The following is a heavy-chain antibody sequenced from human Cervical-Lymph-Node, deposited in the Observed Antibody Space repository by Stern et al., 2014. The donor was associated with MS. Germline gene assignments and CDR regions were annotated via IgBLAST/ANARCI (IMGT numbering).Heavy chain of an antibody. D-gene: IGHD2-8*01. Sequence: VQLVESGAEVKKPGSSVKVSCKASGGTFSSYAIRWVRQAPGQGLAWGGGIIPRIGQADYAQKFQGRVTITADKSTNTCYMELSSLRSEDTALYYCARDGGGVDIWGQGTMVSVSS. V-gene: IGHV1-69*06. CDR3: ARDGGGVDI. CDR2: IIPRIGQA. J-gene: IGHJ3*02. CDR1: GGTFSSYA.